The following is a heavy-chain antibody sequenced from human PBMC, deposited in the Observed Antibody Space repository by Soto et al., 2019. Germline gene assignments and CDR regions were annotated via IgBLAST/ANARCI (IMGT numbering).Heavy chain of an antibody. CDR2: ISSSSSTI. Sequence: EVQLVESGGGLVQPGGSLRLSCAASGFTFSSYSMNWVRQAPGKGLEWVSYISSSSSTIYYADSVKGRFTISRDNAKNSLYLQMNSLRDEDTAVYYCARDPGDRYCSGGSCYYYGMDVWGQGTTVTVSS. D-gene: IGHD2-15*01. CDR1: GFTFSSYS. V-gene: IGHV3-48*02. CDR3: ARDPGDRYCSGGSCYYYGMDV. J-gene: IGHJ6*02.